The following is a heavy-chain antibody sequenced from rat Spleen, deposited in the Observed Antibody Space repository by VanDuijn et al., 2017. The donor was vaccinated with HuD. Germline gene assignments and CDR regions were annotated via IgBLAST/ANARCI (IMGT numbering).Heavy chain of an antibody. CDR1: GFTFSDYY. D-gene: IGHD1-4*01. Sequence: EVQLVESGGGLVQSGRSMKLSCAASGFTFSDYYMAWVRQAPTKGLEWVAYISTGGGSTYYRDSVKGRFTISRDNAKSTLYLQMDSLRSEDTATYYCTTASGSSYWGQGVMVTVSS. CDR3: TTASGSSY. J-gene: IGHJ2*01. CDR2: ISTGGGST. V-gene: IGHV5-27*01.